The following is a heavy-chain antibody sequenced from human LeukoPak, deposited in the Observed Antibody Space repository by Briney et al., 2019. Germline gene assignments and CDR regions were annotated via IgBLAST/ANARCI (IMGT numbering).Heavy chain of an antibody. J-gene: IGHJ4*02. CDR2: IYPGDSDT. D-gene: IGHD6-19*01. CDR1: GYSFTSYW. CDR3: ARQSVGIGVALHY. Sequence: NRGESLKISCKGSGYSFTSYWIGWVRQMPGKGLEWMGIIYPGDSDTRYSPSFQGQVTISADNSISTAYLRWSSLKASDTAMYYCARQSVGIGVALHYWGQGTLVTVSS. V-gene: IGHV5-51*01.